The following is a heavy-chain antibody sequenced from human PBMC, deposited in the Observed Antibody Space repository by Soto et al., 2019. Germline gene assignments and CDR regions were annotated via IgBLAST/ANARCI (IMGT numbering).Heavy chain of an antibody. CDR3: ATGRRIFGVLSIYYYYGMDV. J-gene: IGHJ6*02. Sequence: PSETLSLTCAVYGGSFSGYYWSWIRQPPGKGLGWIGEINHSGSTNYNPSLKSRVTISVDTSKNQFSLKLSSVTAADTAVYYCATGRRIFGVLSIYYYYGMDVWGQGTTVTVSS. CDR1: GGSFSGYY. CDR2: INHSGST. V-gene: IGHV4-34*01. D-gene: IGHD3-3*01.